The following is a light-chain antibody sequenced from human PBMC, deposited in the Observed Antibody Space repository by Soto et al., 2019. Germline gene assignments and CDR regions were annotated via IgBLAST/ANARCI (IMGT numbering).Light chain of an antibody. J-gene: IGKJ2*01. CDR1: RCINIF. V-gene: IGKV1-9*01. CDR3: QQRNSYPRT. CDR2: AAS. Sequence: DIQLTQSPSFLSASVGDRVTITCRASRCINIFLAWFQQKPGKAPNLLISAASTLQSGVPSRFSGSGSETEFTLTITSLQPEDSATYYCQQRNSYPRTFGQGTKVEIK.